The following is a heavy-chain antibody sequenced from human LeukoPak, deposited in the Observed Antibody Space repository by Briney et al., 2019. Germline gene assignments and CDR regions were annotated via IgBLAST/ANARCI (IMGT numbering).Heavy chain of an antibody. J-gene: IGHJ4*02. CDR3: ARDVRPDY. V-gene: IGHV3-23*01. CDR2: IGGSGGST. CDR1: GFTFSSYA. Sequence: PGRSLRLSCAASGFTFSSYAMSWVRQAPGKGLEWVSTIGGSGGSTYYAASVKGRFTISRDNAKNSLYLQMNALRAEDTAVYYCARDVRPDYWGQGTLVTVST. D-gene: IGHD6-6*01.